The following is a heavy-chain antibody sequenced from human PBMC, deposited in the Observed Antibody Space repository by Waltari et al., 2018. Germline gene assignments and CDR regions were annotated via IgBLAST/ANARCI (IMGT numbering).Heavy chain of an antibody. CDR2: IDNDGSRP. CDR1: GFNISSHG. D-gene: IGHD3-22*01. V-gene: IGHV3-74*01. CDR3: ARGTYYYDNAGPYFDS. Sequence: EVQLVESGGGLVQPGGSLRLSCAASGFNISSHGMHWVRQGPGKGLGWVSRIDNDGSRPIYADSAKGRFTISRDNSKNTVYLQMNGLRAEDTAVYYCARGTYYYDNAGPYFDSWGQGILVTVSS. J-gene: IGHJ5*01.